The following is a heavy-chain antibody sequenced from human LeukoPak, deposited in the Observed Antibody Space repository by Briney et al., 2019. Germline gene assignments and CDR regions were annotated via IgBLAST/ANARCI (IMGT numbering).Heavy chain of an antibody. Sequence: SETLSLTCTVSGGSISGSSYYWGWIRQPPGKGLEWIGSIYYSGSTYYNPSLKSRVTISVDTSKNQFSLKLSSVTAADTAVYYCARTQGGYSYGNFDYWGQGTLVTVSS. D-gene: IGHD5-18*01. V-gene: IGHV4-39*07. CDR1: GGSISGSSYY. CDR2: IYYSGST. J-gene: IGHJ4*02. CDR3: ARTQGGYSYGNFDY.